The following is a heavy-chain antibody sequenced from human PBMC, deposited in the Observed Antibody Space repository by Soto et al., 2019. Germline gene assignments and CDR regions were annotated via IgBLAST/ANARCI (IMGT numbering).Heavy chain of an antibody. Sequence: EVQLVESGGGLVQPGGSLRLSCAASGFTFETSWMTWVRQAPGKGLEWVANIKQDGSEKYCVDSVKGRFTISRDNAKNSLYLQMNSLRVEDTAVYFCVRERISSWGQGTLVTVSS. J-gene: IGHJ4*02. CDR1: GFTFETSW. V-gene: IGHV3-7*01. CDR3: VRERISS. CDR2: IKQDGSEK. D-gene: IGHD2-15*01.